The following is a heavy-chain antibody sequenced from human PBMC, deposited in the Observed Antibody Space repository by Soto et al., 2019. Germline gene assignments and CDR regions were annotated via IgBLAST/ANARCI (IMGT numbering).Heavy chain of an antibody. J-gene: IGHJ5*02. CDR2: INAGNGNT. CDR1: GYTFTSYA. D-gene: IGHD2-15*01. CDR3: ARDLYCSGGSCLNWFDP. V-gene: IGHV1-3*01. Sequence: ASVKVSCKASGYTFTSYAMHWVRQAPGQGLEWMGWINAGNGNTKYSQKFQGRVTITRDTSASTAYMELSSLRSEDTAVYYCARDLYCSGGSCLNWFDPWGQGTLVTVSS.